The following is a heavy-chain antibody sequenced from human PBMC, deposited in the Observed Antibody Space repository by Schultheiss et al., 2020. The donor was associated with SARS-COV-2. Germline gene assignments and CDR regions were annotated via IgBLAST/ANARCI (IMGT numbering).Heavy chain of an antibody. CDR1: GFTFSSYA. D-gene: IGHD4-23*01. CDR2: IKQDGSEK. V-gene: IGHV3-7*01. Sequence: GGSLRLSCAASGFTFSSYAMSWVRQAPGKGLEWVANIKQDGSEKYYVDSVKGRFTISRDNSKNTLYLQMNSLRAEDTAVYYCAKDVGGKGDYWGQGTLVTVSS. J-gene: IGHJ4*02. CDR3: AKDVGGKGDY.